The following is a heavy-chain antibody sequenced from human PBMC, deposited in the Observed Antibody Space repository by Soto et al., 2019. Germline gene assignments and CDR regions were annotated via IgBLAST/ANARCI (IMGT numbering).Heavy chain of an antibody. V-gene: IGHV3-30*18. CDR1: GFTFSSYG. Sequence: VQLVESGGGVVQPGRSLRLSCAASGFTFSSYGMHWVRQAPGKGLEWVAVISYDGSNKYYADSVKGRFTISRDNSKNTLYLQMSSLRPEDTAVYYCVKDGSSGWPYYYGMDVWGQGTTVTVSS. J-gene: IGHJ6*02. D-gene: IGHD6-19*01. CDR2: ISYDGSNK. CDR3: VKDGSSGWPYYYGMDV.